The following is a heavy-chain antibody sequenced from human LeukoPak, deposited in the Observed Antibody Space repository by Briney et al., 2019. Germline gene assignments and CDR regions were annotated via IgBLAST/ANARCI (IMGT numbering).Heavy chain of an antibody. CDR2: ISYDGSNK. CDR1: GFTFSSYA. V-gene: IGHV3-30*07. CDR3: ATTPGAYYYYHMDV. Sequence: GGSLRLSCAASGFTFSSYAMHWVRQAPGKGLEWVAVISYDGSNKYYADSVKGRFTISRDNSKNTLYLQMNSLRAEDTAVYYCATTPGAYYYYHMDVWGQETTVTVSS. J-gene: IGHJ6*02. D-gene: IGHD3-10*01.